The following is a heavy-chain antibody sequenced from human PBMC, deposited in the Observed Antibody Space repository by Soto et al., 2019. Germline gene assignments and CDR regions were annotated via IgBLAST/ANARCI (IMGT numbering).Heavy chain of an antibody. D-gene: IGHD2-21*01. CDR3: VRDMQLWRLVS. CDR2: INTDGSVA. V-gene: IGHV3-74*03. J-gene: IGHJ4*02. CDR1: GLTFRSYW. Sequence: EVQLVESGGGLVQPGESLRLSCAASGLTFRSYWMHWVRQAPGKGLVWVSRINTDGSVAMYVESVKGRFTISRDNAKYTLYLHINSLRAEDTAVYYCVRDMQLWRLVSWGQGTLVTVSS.